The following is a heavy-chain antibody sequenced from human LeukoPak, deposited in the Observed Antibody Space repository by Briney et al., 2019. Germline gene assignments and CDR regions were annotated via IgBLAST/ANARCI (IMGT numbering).Heavy chain of an antibody. D-gene: IGHD1-26*01. Sequence: PGGSLRLSCVASGFTFNNYSMNWVRQAPGKGLEWVSSISSSSTYIYHADSVKGRFTISRDNAKNSLYLQMNSLRAEDTAMYYCARDSGIYRTIDYWGQGTLVTVSS. CDR2: ISSSSTYI. V-gene: IGHV3-21*01. J-gene: IGHJ4*02. CDR1: GFTFNNYS. CDR3: ARDSGIYRTIDY.